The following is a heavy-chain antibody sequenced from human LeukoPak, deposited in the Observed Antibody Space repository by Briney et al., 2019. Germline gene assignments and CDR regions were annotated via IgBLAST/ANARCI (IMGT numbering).Heavy chain of an antibody. CDR2: ISAYNGNT. V-gene: IGHV1-18*01. J-gene: IGHJ4*02. D-gene: IGHD2-2*01. CDR1: GYTFTSYG. Sequence: ASVKVSCKASGYTFTSYGISWVRQAPGQGLEWMGWISAYNGNTNYAQKLQGRVTMTTDTSTSTAYMELRSLRSDATAVYYCARFEELVVPAAYDYWGQGTLVTVSS. CDR3: ARFEELVVPAAYDY.